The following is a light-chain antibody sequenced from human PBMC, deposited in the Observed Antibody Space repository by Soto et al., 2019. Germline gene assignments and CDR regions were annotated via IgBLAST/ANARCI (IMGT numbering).Light chain of an antibody. CDR1: QSVDRSY. J-gene: IGKJ2*01. CDR2: AAS. Sequence: EGVLTQSPGTLSLSPGERATLSCRASQSVDRSYLAWYQQRPGQAPRLLIYAASSRATGIPDRFSGSGSGTDFTLTISRLEPEDFAVYFCQQYGSSPPMFTFGQGTKLEIK. CDR3: QQYGSSPPMFT. V-gene: IGKV3-20*01.